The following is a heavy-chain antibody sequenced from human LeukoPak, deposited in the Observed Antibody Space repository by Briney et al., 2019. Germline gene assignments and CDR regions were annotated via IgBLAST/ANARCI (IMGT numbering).Heavy chain of an antibody. CDR2: ISSSGSTI. CDR3: ARDTRIQLWLLRFDY. V-gene: IGHV3-48*03. D-gene: IGHD5-18*01. CDR1: GFTFSSYE. J-gene: IGHJ4*02. Sequence: GGSLRLSCAASGFTFSSYEMNWVRQAPGKGLEWVSYISSSGSTIYYADSVKGRFTISRDNAKNSLYLQMNSLRAEDTAVYYCARDTRIQLWLLRFDYWGQGTLVTVSS.